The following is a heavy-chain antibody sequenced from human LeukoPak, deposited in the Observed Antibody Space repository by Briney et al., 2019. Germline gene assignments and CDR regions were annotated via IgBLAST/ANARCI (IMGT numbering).Heavy chain of an antibody. CDR3: AREGDYGDYEAAFDI. Sequence: PGGSLRLSCAAPGFTVSSNYMSWVRQAPGKGLEWVSVIYSGGSTYYADSVKGRFTISRDNSKNTLYLQMNSLRAEDTAVYYCAREGDYGDYEAAFDIWGQGTMVTVSS. CDR1: GFTVSSNY. CDR2: IYSGGST. V-gene: IGHV3-53*01. J-gene: IGHJ3*02. D-gene: IGHD4-17*01.